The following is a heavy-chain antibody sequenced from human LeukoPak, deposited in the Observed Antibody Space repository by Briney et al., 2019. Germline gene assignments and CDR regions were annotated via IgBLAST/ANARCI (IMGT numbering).Heavy chain of an antibody. D-gene: IGHD3-22*01. CDR3: ARDGSPNYYDSSGYYY. Sequence: GRSLRLSCAASGFTFSSYAMHWVRQAPGKGLEWVGVISYDGSNKYYADFVKGRFTISRDNSKNTLYLQMNSLRAEDTAVYYCARDGSPNYYDSSGYYYWGQGTLVTVSS. CDR2: ISYDGSNK. CDR1: GFTFSSYA. J-gene: IGHJ4*02. V-gene: IGHV3-30-3*01.